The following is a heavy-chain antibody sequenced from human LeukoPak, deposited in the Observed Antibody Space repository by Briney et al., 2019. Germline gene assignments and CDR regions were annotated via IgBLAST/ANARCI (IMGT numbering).Heavy chain of an antibody. V-gene: IGHV3-9*01. D-gene: IGHD3-22*01. J-gene: IGHJ4*02. Sequence: GGSLRLSCAASGFTFDDYAMHWVRQAPGKGLEWVSGISWNSGSKGYADSVKGRFTISRDNAKNSLYLQMNSLRAEDTALYYCAKVIGYAESGYLTSAVDYWGQGTLVTVSS. CDR3: AKVIGYAESGYLTSAVDY. CDR2: ISWNSGSK. CDR1: GFTFDDYA.